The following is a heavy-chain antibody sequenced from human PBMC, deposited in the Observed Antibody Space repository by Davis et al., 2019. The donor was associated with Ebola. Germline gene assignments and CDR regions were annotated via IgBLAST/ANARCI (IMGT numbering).Heavy chain of an antibody. V-gene: IGHV1-18*01. D-gene: IGHD3-22*01. Sequence: AASVKVSCKASGYTFTSYGISWVRQAPGQGLEWMGWISAYNGNTNYAQKLQGRVTMTTDTSTSTAYMELRSLRSDDTAVYYCARDLFVYYDSSGYYYGHYGAFDIWGQGTMVTVSS. CDR2: ISAYNGNT. CDR3: ARDLFVYYDSSGYYYGHYGAFDI. J-gene: IGHJ3*02. CDR1: GYTFTSYG.